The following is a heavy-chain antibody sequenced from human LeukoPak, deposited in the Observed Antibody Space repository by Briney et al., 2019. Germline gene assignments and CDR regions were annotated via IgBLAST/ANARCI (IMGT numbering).Heavy chain of an antibody. V-gene: IGHV4-59*01. CDR2: IYYSGST. D-gene: IGHD3-10*01. Sequence: PSETLSLTCTVSGGSISSYYWSWIRQPPGKGLEWIGYIYYSGSTNYNPSLKSRVTISVDTSKNQFSLKLSSVTAADTAVYYCARAGMVRGAMADYWGQGTLVTVSS. CDR3: ARAGMVRGAMADY. J-gene: IGHJ4*02. CDR1: GGSISSYY.